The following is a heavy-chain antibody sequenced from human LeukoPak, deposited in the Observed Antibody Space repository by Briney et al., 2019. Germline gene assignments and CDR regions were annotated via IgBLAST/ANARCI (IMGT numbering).Heavy chain of an antibody. CDR3: ARGFSGWYSSSWYVNWFDP. CDR1: GDSVSSNSAA. D-gene: IGHD6-13*01. J-gene: IGHJ5*02. Sequence: SQTLSLTCAISGDSVSSNSAAWNWIRQSPSRGLEWLGRTYYRSKWYNDYAVSVKSRITINPDTSKNQFSLQLNSVTPEDTAVYYCARGFSGWYSSSWYVNWFDPWGQGTLVTVSS. CDR2: TYYRSKWYN. V-gene: IGHV6-1*01.